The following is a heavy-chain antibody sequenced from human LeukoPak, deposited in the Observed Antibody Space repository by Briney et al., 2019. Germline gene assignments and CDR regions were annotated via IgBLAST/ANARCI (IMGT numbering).Heavy chain of an antibody. D-gene: IGHD6-13*01. CDR2: ISSSGSTI. CDR1: GFTFSSYE. Sequence: SGGSLRLSCAASGFTFSSYEMNWVRQAPGKGLEWVSYISSSGSTIYYADSVKGRFTISRDNAKNSLYLQMNSLRAEDTAVYYCARDQVSAAGTRIYYYYYMDVWGKGTTVTVSS. V-gene: IGHV3-48*03. CDR3: ARDQVSAAGTRIYYYYYMDV. J-gene: IGHJ6*03.